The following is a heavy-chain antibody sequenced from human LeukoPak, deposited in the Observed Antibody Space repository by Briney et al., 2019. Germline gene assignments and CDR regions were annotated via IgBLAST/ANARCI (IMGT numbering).Heavy chain of an antibody. J-gene: IGHJ6*02. V-gene: IGHV3-30*02. D-gene: IGHD5-12*01. CDR3: AKEVSGYDSPEALGDNYGMDV. Sequence: DSVKGRFTISRDNSKNTLYLQMNSLRAEDTAAYYCAKEVSGYDSPEALGDNYGMDVWGQGTTVTVSS.